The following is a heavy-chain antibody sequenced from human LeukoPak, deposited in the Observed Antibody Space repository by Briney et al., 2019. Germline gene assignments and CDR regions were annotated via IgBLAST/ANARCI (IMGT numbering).Heavy chain of an antibody. V-gene: IGHV3-7*01. CDR1: GFTFSSYW. CDR3: ARDPLGYDILTGYTPRYFDY. Sequence: PGGSLRLSCAASGFTFSSYWMSWVRQAPGKGLEWVANIKQDGSEKYYVDSVKGRFTISRDNAKNSLYLQMNSLRAEDTAVYYCARDPLGYDILTGYTPRYFDYWGQGTLVTVSS. J-gene: IGHJ4*02. D-gene: IGHD3-9*01. CDR2: IKQDGSEK.